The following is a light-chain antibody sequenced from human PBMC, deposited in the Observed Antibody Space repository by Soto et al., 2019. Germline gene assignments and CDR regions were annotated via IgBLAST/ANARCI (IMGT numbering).Light chain of an antibody. Sequence: AIRMTQSPSSLSASTGDRVTITCRASQGISSYLAWYQQKPGKAPKLLIYAASTLQSGVPSRFSGSGSGTDFTLTSSCLQSEDFATYYCQQSYSYPPITFGQGTRLEIK. V-gene: IGKV1-8*01. CDR2: AAS. J-gene: IGKJ5*01. CDR3: QQSYSYPPIT. CDR1: QGISSY.